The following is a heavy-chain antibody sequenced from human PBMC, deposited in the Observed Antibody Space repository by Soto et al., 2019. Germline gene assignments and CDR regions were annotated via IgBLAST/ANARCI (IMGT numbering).Heavy chain of an antibody. CDR1: GFTFSSYS. CDR3: AREIERVNPPPFDY. CDR2: ISSSSSYI. Sequence: GGSLRLSCAASGFTFSSYSMNWVRQAPGKGLEWVSSISSSSSYIYYADSVKGRFTISRDNAKNSLYLQMNSLRAEDTAVYYCAREIERVNPPPFDYWGQGTLVTVSS. V-gene: IGHV3-21*01. D-gene: IGHD6-13*01. J-gene: IGHJ4*02.